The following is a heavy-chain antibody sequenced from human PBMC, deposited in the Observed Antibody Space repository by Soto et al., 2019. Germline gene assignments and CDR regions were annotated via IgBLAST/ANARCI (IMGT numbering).Heavy chain of an antibody. V-gene: IGHV1-69*06. CDR1: GYPFGTYA. CDR2: IIPIFGKA. CDR3: VAPYYYDSSGYYFY. Sequence: SVKVSCKASGYPFGTYAITWVRQAPGQGREWMGGIIPIFGKANYARKFQGRVTITADKSTSTAYMELSSLRSEDTAVYYCVAPYYYDSSGYYFYWGQGTLVTVSS. D-gene: IGHD3-22*01. J-gene: IGHJ4*02.